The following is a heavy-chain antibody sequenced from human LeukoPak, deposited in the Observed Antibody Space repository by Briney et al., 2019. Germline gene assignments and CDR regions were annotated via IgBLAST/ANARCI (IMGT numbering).Heavy chain of an antibody. D-gene: IGHD1-26*01. CDR2: IYTSGST. V-gene: IGHV4-4*07. Sequence: PSETLSLTCTVSGGSISSYYWSWIRQSAGKGLEWIGRIYTSGSTNYNPSLKSRVTMSVDTSKNQFSLKLSSVTAADTAVYYCARDRGESELPEHDAFDIWGQGTMVTVSS. J-gene: IGHJ3*02. CDR3: ARDRGESELPEHDAFDI. CDR1: GGSISSYY.